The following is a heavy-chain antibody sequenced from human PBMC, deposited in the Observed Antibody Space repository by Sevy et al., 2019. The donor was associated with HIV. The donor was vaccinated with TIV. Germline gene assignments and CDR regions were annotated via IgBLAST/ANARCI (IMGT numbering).Heavy chain of an antibody. Sequence: GGSLRLSCVVSGFTFRSYSMNWVRQAPGKGLEWVSYISSSSSTIYYADSVKGRFTISRDNAKNSLYLQMNSLRADDTAVYYCAGPVIDYWGQGTLVTVSS. J-gene: IGHJ4*02. CDR3: AGPVIDY. CDR1: GFTFRSYS. D-gene: IGHD3-10*01. V-gene: IGHV3-48*01. CDR2: ISSSSSTI.